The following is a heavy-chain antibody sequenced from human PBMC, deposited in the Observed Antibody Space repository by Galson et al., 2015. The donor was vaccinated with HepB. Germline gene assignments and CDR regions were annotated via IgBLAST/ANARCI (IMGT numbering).Heavy chain of an antibody. Sequence: SLRLSCAASGFTLGAYSMNWVRQAPGKGLEWVSSISSDGAYIYYADSVKGRFTISRDNSKNTLYLQMNSLRAEDTAVYYCARGEMFGCTKGLGCYYYGMDVWGQGTTVTVSS. CDR3: ARGEMFGCTKGLGCYYYGMDV. CDR1: GFTLGAYS. CDR2: ISSDGAYI. V-gene: IGHV3-21*01. J-gene: IGHJ6*02. D-gene: IGHD2-8*01.